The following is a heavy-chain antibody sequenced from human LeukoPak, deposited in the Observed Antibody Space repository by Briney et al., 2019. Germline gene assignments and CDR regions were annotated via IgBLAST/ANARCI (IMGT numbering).Heavy chain of an antibody. CDR3: ARGYSSSWLLFDY. J-gene: IGHJ4*02. V-gene: IGHV3-48*04. D-gene: IGHD6-13*01. CDR1: GFTFSSYS. Sequence: PGGSLRLSCAASGFTFSSYSMNWVRQAPGKGLEWVSYISSSSSTIYYADSVKGRFTISRDNAKNSLYLQMNSLRAEDTAVYYCARGYSSSWLLFDYWGQGTLVTVSS. CDR2: ISSSSSTI.